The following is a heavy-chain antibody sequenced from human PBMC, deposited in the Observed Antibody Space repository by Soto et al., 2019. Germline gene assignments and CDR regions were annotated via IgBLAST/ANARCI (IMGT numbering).Heavy chain of an antibody. Sequence: GASVKVSCKASGGTFSSYAISWVRQAPGQGLEWMGGIIPIFGTANYAQKFQGRVTITADESTSTAYMELSSLRSEDTAVYYCARDRSGYCTNGVCYTGGYYYYGMDVWGQGTTVTVSS. CDR3: ARDRSGYCTNGVCYTGGYYYYGMDV. CDR1: GGTFSSYA. J-gene: IGHJ6*02. D-gene: IGHD2-8*01. CDR2: IIPIFGTA. V-gene: IGHV1-69*13.